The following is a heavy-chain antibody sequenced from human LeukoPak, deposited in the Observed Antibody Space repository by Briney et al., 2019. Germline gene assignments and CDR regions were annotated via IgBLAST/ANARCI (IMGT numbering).Heavy chain of an antibody. CDR2: ISSSSSYI. V-gene: IGHV3-21*04. D-gene: IGHD3-3*01. CDR3: TKAIWSGHLGGQGGYLDY. J-gene: IGHJ4*02. CDR1: GFTFSSYS. Sequence: PGGSLRLSCAASGFTFSSYSMNWVRQAPGKGLEWVSSISSSSSYIYYADSVKGRFTISRDNAKNSLYLQMNSLRVEDTAVYYCTKAIWSGHLGGQGGYLDYWGQGTLVTVSS.